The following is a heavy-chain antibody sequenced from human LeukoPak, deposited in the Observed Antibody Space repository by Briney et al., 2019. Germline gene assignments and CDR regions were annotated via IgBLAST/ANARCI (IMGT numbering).Heavy chain of an antibody. CDR2: ISAYNGNT. Sequence: GASVKVSCKASGYTFTSYGISWVRQAPGQGLEWMGWISAYNGNTNYAQKLQGRVTMTTDTSTSTAYMELRSLRSDDTAVYYCARSDRGDRSYYYHYMDVWGKGTTVTVSS. CDR1: GYTFTSYG. D-gene: IGHD2-21*02. V-gene: IGHV1-18*01. J-gene: IGHJ6*03. CDR3: ARSDRGDRSYYYHYMDV.